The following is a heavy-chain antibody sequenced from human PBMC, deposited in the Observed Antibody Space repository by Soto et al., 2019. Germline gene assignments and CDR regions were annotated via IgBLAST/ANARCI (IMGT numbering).Heavy chain of an antibody. CDR3: ARTRPGIAVSGHDS. CDR1: GYTFTTYG. V-gene: IGHV1-18*01. J-gene: IGHJ4*02. D-gene: IGHD6-19*01. Sequence: ASVKASCKASGYTFTTYGITWVRQAPGQGLEWMGWINTYNGNTNYAQKLQGRVTMTTDTSTSTAYMELRSLRSDDTAVYYCARTRPGIAVSGHDSWGQGTLVTVSS. CDR2: INTYNGNT.